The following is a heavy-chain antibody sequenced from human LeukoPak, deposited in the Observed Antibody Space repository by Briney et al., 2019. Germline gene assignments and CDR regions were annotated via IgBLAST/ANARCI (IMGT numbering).Heavy chain of an antibody. Sequence: GGSLRLSCEASGFTFTTYSMTWVRQAPGKGLEWVSIISSGSSAIFSADALKGRFTISRDDAKNLLYLDMNSLRAEDTAVYYCAKAQYCSGGSCYSALDYWGQGTLVTVSS. CDR3: AKAQYCSGGSCYSALDY. V-gene: IGHV3-21*01. CDR2: ISSGSSAI. CDR1: GFTFTTYS. D-gene: IGHD2-15*01. J-gene: IGHJ4*02.